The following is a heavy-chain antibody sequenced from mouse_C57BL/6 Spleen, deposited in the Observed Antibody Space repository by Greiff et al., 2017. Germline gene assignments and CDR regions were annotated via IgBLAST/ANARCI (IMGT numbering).Heavy chain of an antibody. CDR2: INPSNGGT. CDR1: GYTFTSYW. J-gene: IGHJ4*01. CDR3: ARALYSNDYAMDY. V-gene: IGHV1-53*01. D-gene: IGHD2-5*01. Sequence: VQLQQSGTELVKPGASVKLSCKASGYTFTSYWMHWVKQRPGQGLEWIGNINPSNGGTNYNEKFKSKATLTVDKSSSTAYMQLSSLTSEDSAVYYCARALYSNDYAMDYWGQGTSVTVSS.